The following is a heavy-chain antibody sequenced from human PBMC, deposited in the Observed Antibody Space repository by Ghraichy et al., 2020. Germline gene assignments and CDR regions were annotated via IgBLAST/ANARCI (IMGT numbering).Heavy chain of an antibody. V-gene: IGHV1-3*01. CDR1: GYTFTRSA. D-gene: IGHD1-1*01. CDR3: AGSAWNDLGQFDY. J-gene: IGHJ4*02. Sequence: ASVKVSCKASGYTFTRSAINWVRQAPGQSLEWMGWINGGNGNTNYAQKFQDRVTISRDTSASIAYMELSSLRSEDTALYYCAGSAWNDLGQFDYWGQGTLVTVSP. CDR2: INGGNGNT.